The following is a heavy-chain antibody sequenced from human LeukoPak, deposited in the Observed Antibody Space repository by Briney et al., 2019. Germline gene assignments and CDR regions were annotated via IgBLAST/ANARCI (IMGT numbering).Heavy chain of an antibody. CDR3: ARGGLEPVDY. Sequence: PGRSLRLSCAASGFTFSSYWMHWVRQVPGKGLVWVARINPGGSSITYADSVKGRFTISRDNVKNTLYLQMNGLRAEDTAVYYCARGGLEPVDYWGQGTLVTVSS. J-gene: IGHJ4*02. D-gene: IGHD1-14*01. V-gene: IGHV3-74*01. CDR1: GFTFSSYW. CDR2: INPGGSSI.